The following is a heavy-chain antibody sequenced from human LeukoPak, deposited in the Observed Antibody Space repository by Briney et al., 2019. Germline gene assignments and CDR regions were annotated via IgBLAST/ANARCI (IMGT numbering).Heavy chain of an antibody. J-gene: IGHJ5*02. CDR1: GFTFSRYW. V-gene: IGHV3-74*01. CDR2: IVPDGSST. CDR3: ARGYDLWSGATAFDP. D-gene: IGHD3-3*01. Sequence: GGSLRLSCAASGFTFSRYWMHWVRLVPGKGLEWVSRIVPDGSSTSHADSVKGRFTISRDNAKNTLYMQMNSLTAEDTAVYYCARGYDLWSGATAFDPWGQGTLVLVSS.